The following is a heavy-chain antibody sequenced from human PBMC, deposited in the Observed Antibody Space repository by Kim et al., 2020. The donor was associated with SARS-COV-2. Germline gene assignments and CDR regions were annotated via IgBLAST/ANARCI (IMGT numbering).Heavy chain of an antibody. Sequence: ASVKVSCKASGYTFISYDIRWVRQAPGQGLEWMGGISPSAGTTTYAQKFQGRVTMTRDTSTSTVKREVSIVRSGDTAVYNTASDSASNYIAYWGRGSL. CDR2: ISPSAGTT. V-gene: IGHV1-46*01. CDR3: ASDSASNYIAY. J-gene: IGHJ2*01. D-gene: IGHD1-26*01. CDR1: GYTFISYD.